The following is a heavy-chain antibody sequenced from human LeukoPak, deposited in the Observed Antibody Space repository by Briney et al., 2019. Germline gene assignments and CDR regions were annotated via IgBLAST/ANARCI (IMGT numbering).Heavy chain of an antibody. Sequence: ASVKVSCKASGGTFSSYAMSWVRQAPGQGHEWMGRIIPIVGIANYAQKFQGRVTITADKSTTTAYMELSSLRSEDTAVYYCALLLEGRDWFDPWGQGTLVTVSS. V-gene: IGHV1-69*04. J-gene: IGHJ5*02. D-gene: IGHD2/OR15-2a*01. CDR1: GGTFSSYA. CDR2: IIPIVGIA. CDR3: ALLLEGRDWFDP.